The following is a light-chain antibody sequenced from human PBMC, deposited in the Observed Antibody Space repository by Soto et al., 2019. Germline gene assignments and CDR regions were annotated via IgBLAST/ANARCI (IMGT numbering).Light chain of an antibody. CDR2: DAS. Sequence: EIVMTQSPATLSVSPGDGATLSCRASQSVSSYLAWYQQKPGQAPRLLIYDASNRATGIPARFSGSGSGTDFTLTISSLEPEDFAVYYCQQRSNWPRTFGQGTKVDIK. V-gene: IGKV3-11*01. J-gene: IGKJ1*01. CDR1: QSVSSY. CDR3: QQRSNWPRT.